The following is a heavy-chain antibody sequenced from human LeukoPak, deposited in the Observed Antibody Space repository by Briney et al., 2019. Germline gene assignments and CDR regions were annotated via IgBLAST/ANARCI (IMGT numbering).Heavy chain of an antibody. Sequence: SRGSLRLSCAASGFTFSNAWMSWVRQAPGKGLEWVGRIKSKTDGGTTDYAAPVRGRFTISRDDSKNTLYLQMNSLKTEDTAVYYCTTDLVYDSSGYYPLGYWGQGTLVTVSS. D-gene: IGHD3-22*01. CDR2: IKSKTDGGTT. V-gene: IGHV3-15*01. CDR3: TTDLVYDSSGYYPLGY. CDR1: GFTFSNAW. J-gene: IGHJ4*02.